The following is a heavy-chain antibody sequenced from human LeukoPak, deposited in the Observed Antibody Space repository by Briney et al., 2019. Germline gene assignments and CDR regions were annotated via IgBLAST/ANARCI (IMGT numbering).Heavy chain of an antibody. CDR3: GRDRPTGYYDY. CDR1: SYSISSGYY. J-gene: IGHJ4*02. V-gene: IGHV4-38-2*02. Sequence: SETLSLTCTVSSYSISSGYYWGWIRQSPGRGLEWIASINHSGITYYNPSLKSRVTISVDTSKNQFSLKLTSVTAADTAVYYCGRDRPTGYYDYWGQGILVTVSS. D-gene: IGHD3-9*01. CDR2: INHSGIT.